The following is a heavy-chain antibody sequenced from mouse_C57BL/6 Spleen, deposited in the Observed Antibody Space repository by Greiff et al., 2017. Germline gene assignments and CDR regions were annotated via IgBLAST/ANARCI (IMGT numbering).Heavy chain of an antibody. CDR3: ARDHYGSSWFAY. CDR2: ISYDGSN. J-gene: IGHJ3*01. CDR1: GYSITSGYY. D-gene: IGHD1-1*01. Sequence: EVKLVESGPGLVKPSQSLSLTCSVTGYSITSGYYWNWIRQFPGNKLEWRGYISYDGSNNYNPSLKNRISITRDTSKNQFFLKLNSVTTEDTATYYCARDHYGSSWFAYWGQGTLVTVSA. V-gene: IGHV3-6*01.